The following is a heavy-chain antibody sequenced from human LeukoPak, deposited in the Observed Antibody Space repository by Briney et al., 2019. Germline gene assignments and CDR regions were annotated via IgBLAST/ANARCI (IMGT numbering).Heavy chain of an antibody. J-gene: IGHJ3*02. CDR3: ARPHDYGGDDAFDI. CDR2: INPNSGGT. Sequence: GASVKVSCTASGYTFTGYYMHWVRQAPGQGLEWMGWINPNSGGTNYAQKFQGRVTMTRDTSISTAYMELSRLRSDDTAVYYCARPHDYGGDDAFDIWGQGTMVTVSS. D-gene: IGHD4-23*01. V-gene: IGHV1-2*02. CDR1: GYTFTGYY.